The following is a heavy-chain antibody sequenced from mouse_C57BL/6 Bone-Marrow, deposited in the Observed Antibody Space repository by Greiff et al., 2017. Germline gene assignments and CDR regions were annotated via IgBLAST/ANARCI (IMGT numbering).Heavy chain of an antibody. J-gene: IGHJ4*01. Sequence: EVQLQESGGGLVQPGGSLKLSCAASGFTFSAYYMYWVRQTPEKRLEWVAYISNGGGSTYYPDTVKGRFTISRDNAKNTLYLQMSRLKSEDTAMYYCARRGTTVVAVDYWGQGTSVTVSS. CDR3: ARRGTTVVAVDY. CDR1: GFTFSAYY. CDR2: ISNGGGST. V-gene: IGHV5-12*01. D-gene: IGHD1-1*01.